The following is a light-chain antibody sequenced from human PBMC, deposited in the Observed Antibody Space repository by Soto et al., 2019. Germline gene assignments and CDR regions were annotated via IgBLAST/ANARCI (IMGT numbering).Light chain of an antibody. CDR2: GAS. CDR1: QSVTSNY. Sequence: EIVLTQSPGTLSSSPGERVTLSCRASQSVTSNYLAWYQQKPGQSPRLLIFGASIRDTGLPDRFSGSGSGTDFTLTISSLEPEDFAIYYCQQRQYWPPITFGQGTRLEIK. V-gene: IGKV3D-20*02. J-gene: IGKJ5*01. CDR3: QQRQYWPPIT.